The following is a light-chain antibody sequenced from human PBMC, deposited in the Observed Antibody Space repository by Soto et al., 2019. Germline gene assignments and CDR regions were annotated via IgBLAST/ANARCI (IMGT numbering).Light chain of an antibody. CDR3: QQSHSTPYT. J-gene: IGKJ2*01. V-gene: IGKV1-39*01. Sequence: DIQLTQSPSSLSVSIGDRVTITCRASQDLRGYLNWYRRKPGRAPELLIYTASTLQTGVPSRFSGRGSETDFTLTISSLHSDDLATYFCQQSHSTPYTFGQGTKVEL. CDR1: QDLRGY. CDR2: TAS.